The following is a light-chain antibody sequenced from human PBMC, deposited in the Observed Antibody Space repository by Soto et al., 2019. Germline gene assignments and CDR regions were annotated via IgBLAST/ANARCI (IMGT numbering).Light chain of an antibody. CDR3: QQYNNWPT. J-gene: IGKJ1*01. V-gene: IGKV3-11*01. CDR2: DVS. Sequence: EVVFTQSPATLSLSPAESATLSFRASEGVSRYLAWYQQRPGQAARLLMYDVSNSATGTPARFSGSGSGTDFTLTISSLETEDFAIYYCQQYNNWPTFGKGTTVDI. CDR1: EGVSRY.